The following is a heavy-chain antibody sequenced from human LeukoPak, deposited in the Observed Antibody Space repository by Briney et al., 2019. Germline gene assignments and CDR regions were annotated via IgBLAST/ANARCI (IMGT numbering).Heavy chain of an antibody. J-gene: IGHJ4*02. CDR1: GGSISSGSYD. V-gene: IGHV4-61*02. D-gene: IGHD3-22*01. CDR3: ARERITMIVVVNGPFDY. Sequence: SETLSLTCTVSGGSISSGSYDWSWIRQPAGKGLEWIGRIYTSGSTNYNPSLKSRVTISVDTSKNQFSLKLSSVTAADTAVYYCARERITMIVVVNGPFDYWGQGTLVTVSS. CDR2: IYTSGST.